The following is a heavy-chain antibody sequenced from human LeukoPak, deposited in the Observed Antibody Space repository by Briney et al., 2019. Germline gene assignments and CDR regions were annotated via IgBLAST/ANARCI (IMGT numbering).Heavy chain of an antibody. CDR2: IYYSGST. CDR3: ARGGYYDSSGYYPFDY. CDR1: GGSISSGGYY. V-gene: IGHV4-31*03. D-gene: IGHD3-22*01. Sequence: SETLSLTRTVSGGSISSGGYYWSWIRQHPGKGLEWIGYIYYSGSTYYNPSLKSRVTISVDTSKNQFSLKLSSVTAADTAVYYCARGGYYDSSGYYPFDYWGQGTLVTASS. J-gene: IGHJ4*02.